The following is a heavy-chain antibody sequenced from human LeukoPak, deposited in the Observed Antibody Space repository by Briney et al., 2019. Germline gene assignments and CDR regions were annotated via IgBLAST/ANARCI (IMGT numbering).Heavy chain of an antibody. CDR1: GFTFSSYA. D-gene: IGHD5-18*01. CDR2: ITASGGNT. CDR3: AKGNGYSYGRYYFDY. V-gene: IGHV3-23*01. J-gene: IGHJ4*02. Sequence: GGSLRLSCAASGFTFSSYAMGWVRQAPGKGLEWVSAITASGGNTYYADSVKGRFTISRGNSKNTLYLQVNSLRAEDTAVYYCAKGNGYSYGRYYFDYWGQGTLVTVSS.